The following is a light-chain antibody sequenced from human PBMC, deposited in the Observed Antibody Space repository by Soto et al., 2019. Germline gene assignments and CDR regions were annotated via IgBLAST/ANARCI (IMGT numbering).Light chain of an antibody. CDR1: TSNIGSNT. Sequence: QSVLTQPPSASGTPGQRVTISCSGSTSNIGSNTVNWYQHLPGSAPKLLIYGNDQRPSGVPDRFSGSKFGPSASLAIGGLQSEDEAEYYCASWDDSLNAWVFGGGTK. J-gene: IGLJ3*02. CDR2: GND. CDR3: ASWDDSLNAWV. V-gene: IGLV1-44*01.